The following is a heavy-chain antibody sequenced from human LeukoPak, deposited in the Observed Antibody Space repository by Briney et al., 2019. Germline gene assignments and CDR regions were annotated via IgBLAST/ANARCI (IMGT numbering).Heavy chain of an antibody. CDR2: IKQDGSEK. V-gene: IGHV3-7*02. D-gene: IGHD6-13*01. J-gene: IGHJ4*02. Sequence: PGGSLRLSCAASGFTFSTYWMSWVRQAPGKRLEWVTNIKQDGSEKYYVDSVKGRFTISRDNAKNSLYLQMNSLRAEDTAVYYCATTDHSGRFYYFDNWGQGTLVTVSS. CDR1: GFTFSTYW. CDR3: ATTDHSGRFYYFDN.